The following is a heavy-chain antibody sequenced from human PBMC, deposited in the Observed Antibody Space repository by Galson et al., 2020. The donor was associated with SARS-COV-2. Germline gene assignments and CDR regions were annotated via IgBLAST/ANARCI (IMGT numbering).Heavy chain of an antibody. CDR3: ARLHYGEYAPEAFDI. CDR2: ISHSGGT. CDR1: GTSISSGSYS. Sequence: SETLSLTCAVSGTSISSGSYSWNWIRQPPGKGLERIGYISHSGGTYYNPSLKSRVPISGDRSKNQFSLRLSSVTAADAAVYFCARLHYGEYAPEAFDIWGPGTRVTVAS. J-gene: IGHJ3*02. V-gene: IGHV4-30-2*01. D-gene: IGHD4-17*01.